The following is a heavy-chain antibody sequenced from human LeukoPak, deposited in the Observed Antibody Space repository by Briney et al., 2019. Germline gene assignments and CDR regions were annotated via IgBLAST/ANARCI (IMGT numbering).Heavy chain of an antibody. CDR2: ISAYNGNT. Sequence: ASVKVSCKASGYTFTSYGISWVRLAPGQGLEWMGWISAYNGNTNYAQKLQGRVTMTTDTSTSTAYMELRSLRSDDTAVYYCARSKGGDIVVVVAAGGPFDPWGQGTLVTVSS. CDR1: GYTFTSYG. V-gene: IGHV1-18*01. CDR3: ARSKGGDIVVVVAAGGPFDP. J-gene: IGHJ5*02. D-gene: IGHD2-15*01.